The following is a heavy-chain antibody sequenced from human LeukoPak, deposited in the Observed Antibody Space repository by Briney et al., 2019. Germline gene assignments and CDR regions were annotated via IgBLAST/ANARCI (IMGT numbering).Heavy chain of an antibody. J-gene: IGHJ4*02. CDR1: GGSISNSY. D-gene: IGHD3-10*01. Sequence: SETLSRTCRVSGGSISNSYWSWIRQPAGKGLECIGRIYASGTTNYNPSLKSRVTMSLDTSKNQFSLKLSSVTAADTAVYYCARDTGYFASGGFDYWGQGTLVTVSS. CDR2: IYASGTT. V-gene: IGHV4-4*07. CDR3: ARDTGYFASGGFDY.